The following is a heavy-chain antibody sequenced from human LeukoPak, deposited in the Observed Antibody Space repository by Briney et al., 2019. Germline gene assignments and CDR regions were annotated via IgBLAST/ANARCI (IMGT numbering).Heavy chain of an antibody. J-gene: IGHJ4*02. CDR1: EFTVSRNY. Sequence: GGSLRLSCTASEFTVSRNYMLWVRQAPGKGLEWVSLIFSNGDTHYADSVKGRFTISRDTSKNTVSLQMNSLRVEDTAMYYCTRDQMNYWGQGTLLTASS. V-gene: IGHV3-53*01. CDR3: TRDQMNY. CDR2: IFSNGDT. D-gene: IGHD5-24*01.